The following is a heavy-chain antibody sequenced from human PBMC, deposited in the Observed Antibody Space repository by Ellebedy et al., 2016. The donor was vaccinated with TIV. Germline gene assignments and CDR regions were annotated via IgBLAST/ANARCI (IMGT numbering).Heavy chain of an antibody. CDR1: GYTFTSYD. Sequence: AASVKVSCKASGYTFTSYDINWVRQATGQGLEWMGWMNPNSGNTGYAQKFQGRVTMTRDTSTSTVYMELSSLRSEDTAVYYCARGDGYSTSYPQDYWGQGTLVTVSS. J-gene: IGHJ4*02. CDR2: MNPNSGNT. D-gene: IGHD5-18*01. V-gene: IGHV1-8*02. CDR3: ARGDGYSTSYPQDY.